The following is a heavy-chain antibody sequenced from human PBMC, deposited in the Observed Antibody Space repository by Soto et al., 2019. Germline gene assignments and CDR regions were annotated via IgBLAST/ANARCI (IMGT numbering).Heavy chain of an antibody. Sequence: GGSLRLSCAASGFTFNNYAMHWVRQAPGKGLEWVAFISYDGSSKYYADSVTGRFTISRDNSRNTLYLQMNSLRAEDTAVYYCARGDGYIYGNTFDSWGQGTLVTVSS. J-gene: IGHJ4*02. CDR2: ISYDGSSK. CDR1: GFTFNNYA. V-gene: IGHV3-30-3*01. D-gene: IGHD5-18*01. CDR3: ARGDGYIYGNTFDS.